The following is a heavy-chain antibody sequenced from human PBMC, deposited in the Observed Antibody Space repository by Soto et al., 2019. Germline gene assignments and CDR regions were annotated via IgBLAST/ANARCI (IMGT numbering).Heavy chain of an antibody. CDR2: ISGSGGST. V-gene: IGHV3-23*01. CDR3: AKEVAAAGFFNWFDP. D-gene: IGHD6-13*01. CDR1: GFTFSSYA. J-gene: IGHJ5*02. Sequence: AASGFTFSSYAMSWVRQAPGKGLEWVSAISGSGGSTYYADSVKGRFTISRDNSKNTLYLQMNSLRAEDTAVYYCAKEVAAAGFFNWFDPWGQGTLVTVSS.